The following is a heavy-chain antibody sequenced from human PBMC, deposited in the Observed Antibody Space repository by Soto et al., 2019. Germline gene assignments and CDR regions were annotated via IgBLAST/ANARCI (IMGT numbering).Heavy chain of an antibody. CDR1: GGSFSGYY. D-gene: IGHD4-17*01. V-gene: IGHV4-34*01. J-gene: IGHJ6*02. CDR3: ARGQHGDTVLLGMDV. CDR2: INHSGST. Sequence: PSETLSLTCAVYGGSFSGYYWSWIRRPPGKGLEWIGEINHSGSTNYNPSLKSRVTISVDTSKNQFSLKLSSVTAADTAVYYCARGQHGDTVLLGMDVWGQGTTVTVS.